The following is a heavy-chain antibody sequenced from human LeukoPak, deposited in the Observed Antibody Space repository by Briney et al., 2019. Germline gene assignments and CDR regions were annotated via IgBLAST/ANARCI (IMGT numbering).Heavy chain of an antibody. D-gene: IGHD1-1*01. CDR1: GYSFTNYW. Sequence: GESLKISGKGSGYSFTNYWIGWVRQMPGKGLEWMGIIYPGDSDTRYSPSFQGQVTISADKSISTAYLQWTSLKASDSAMYYCARCDASGNCNGFDFWGQGTLVTVPS. J-gene: IGHJ4*02. CDR3: ARCDASGNCNGFDF. V-gene: IGHV5-51*01. CDR2: IYPGDSDT.